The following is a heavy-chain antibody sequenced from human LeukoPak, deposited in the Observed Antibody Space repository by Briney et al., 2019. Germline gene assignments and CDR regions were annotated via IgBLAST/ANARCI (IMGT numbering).Heavy chain of an antibody. D-gene: IGHD2-2*01. CDR3: ARDFAPAALTDNWFDP. CDR1: GFIFSSYG. J-gene: IGHJ5*02. V-gene: IGHV3-33*01. Sequence: GGSLRLSCAASGFIFSSYGMHWVRQAPGKGLEWVAVIWYDGSNKYYADSVKGRFTISRDNSKNTLYLQMNSLRAEDTAVYYCARDFAPAALTDNWFDPWGQGTLVTVSS. CDR2: IWYDGSNK.